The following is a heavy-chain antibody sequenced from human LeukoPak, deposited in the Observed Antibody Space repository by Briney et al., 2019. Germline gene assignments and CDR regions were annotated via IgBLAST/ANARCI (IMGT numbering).Heavy chain of an antibody. CDR1: GFTFNNHA. J-gene: IGHJ4*02. V-gene: IGHV3-23*01. Sequence: TGGSLRLSCTATGFTFNNHAMNWVRQAPGKGLEWVSSFSGSGGNTYYAYSVMGRFTISRDNSKNTLYLQLNSLRAEDTAVYYCAKSGLNRFDYWGQGTLVTVSS. CDR2: FSGSGGNT. CDR3: AKSGLNRFDY. D-gene: IGHD2-15*01.